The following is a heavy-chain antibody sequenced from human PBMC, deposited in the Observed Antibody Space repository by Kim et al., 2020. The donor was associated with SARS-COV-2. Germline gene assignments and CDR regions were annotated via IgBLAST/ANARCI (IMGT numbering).Heavy chain of an antibody. D-gene: IGHD2-2*01. CDR3: ATHFSASSTGFDV. J-gene: IGHJ3*01. Sequence: GGSLRLSCTASGFTLGDNTMDWFRQAPGKGLEWVGFISSKGIALSYHYAASVRGSFTIYSADSSSILHMHMNSVKTAASAECSCATHFSASSTGFDVW. V-gene: IGHV3-49*03. CDR1: GFTLGDNT. CDR2: ISSKGIALSY.